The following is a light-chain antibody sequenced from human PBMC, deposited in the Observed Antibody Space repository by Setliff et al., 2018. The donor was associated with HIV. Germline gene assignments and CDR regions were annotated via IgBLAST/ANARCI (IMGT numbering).Light chain of an antibody. CDR2: GSR. J-gene: IGLJ1*01. CDR3: AAWDNSLKGYV. Sequence: QSVLTQPPSVSGAPGQRVTIFCTGGPSTIGPGHDVHWYQQLPGTAPKLLVYGSRNRPSGVPDRFSGSKSGNSASLAISGLQPEDEADYYCAAWDNSLKGYVFGSGTKVTVL. V-gene: IGLV1-40*01. CDR1: PSTIGPGHD.